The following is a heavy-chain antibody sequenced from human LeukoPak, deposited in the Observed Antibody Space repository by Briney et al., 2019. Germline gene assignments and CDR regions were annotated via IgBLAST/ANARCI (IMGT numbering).Heavy chain of an antibody. CDR2: IYHSGST. J-gene: IGHJ5*02. CDR1: GGSISSSNW. Sequence: PSGTLSLTCAVSGGSISSSNWWSWVRQPPGKGLEWIGEIYHSGSTNYNPSLKSRVTISVDKSKNQFSLKLSSVTAADTAVYYCARGISYYDSSGDNWFDPWGQGTLVTVSS. D-gene: IGHD3-22*01. CDR3: ARGISYYDSSGDNWFDP. V-gene: IGHV4-4*02.